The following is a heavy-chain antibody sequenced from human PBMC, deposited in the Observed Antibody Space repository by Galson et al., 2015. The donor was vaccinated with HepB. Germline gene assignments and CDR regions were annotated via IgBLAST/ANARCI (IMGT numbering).Heavy chain of an antibody. Sequence: PALVKPTQTLTLTCTFSGFSLSTSGAGVGWIRQPPGKALEWLALIYWDDDKRYSPSLKSRLTITKDTSKNQVVLTMTNMDPVDTATYFCAHSISDDYTLYSGVSFDPWGQGTLVTVSS. J-gene: IGHJ5*02. V-gene: IGHV2-5*02. CDR3: AHSISDDYTLYSGVSFDP. D-gene: IGHD4-11*01. CDR1: GFSLSTSGAG. CDR2: IYWDDDK.